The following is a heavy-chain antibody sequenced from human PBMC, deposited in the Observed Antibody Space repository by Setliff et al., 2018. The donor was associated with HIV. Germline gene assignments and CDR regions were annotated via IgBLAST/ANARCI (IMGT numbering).Heavy chain of an antibody. V-gene: IGHV4-38-2*01. CDR3: ASQPYNSGSIFDS. CDR1: GYFISSGYY. D-gene: IGHD6-19*01. J-gene: IGHJ4*02. CDR2: IYYTENT. Sequence: SETLSLTCAVSGYFISSGYYWGWIRQPPGKGLEWIGAIYYTENTYYNPSLKSRVTMSVDTSKNQFSLKLSSVTAADTAVYYCASQPYNSGSIFDSWGQGTVVTVSS.